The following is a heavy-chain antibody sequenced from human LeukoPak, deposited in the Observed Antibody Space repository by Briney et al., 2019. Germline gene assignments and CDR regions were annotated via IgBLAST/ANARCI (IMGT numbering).Heavy chain of an antibody. V-gene: IGHV4-39*07. CDR3: ARPVTARGGSGRPQHIDY. Sequence: SETLSLTCTVSGGSISSSSYYWGWIRQPPGKGLEWIGEINHSGSTNYNPSLKSRVTISVDPSKNQFSLKLTSVTTADTAVYYCARPVTARGGSGRPQHIDYWGQGTLVSVSS. D-gene: IGHD6-19*01. CDR2: INHSGST. J-gene: IGHJ4*02. CDR1: GGSISSSSYY.